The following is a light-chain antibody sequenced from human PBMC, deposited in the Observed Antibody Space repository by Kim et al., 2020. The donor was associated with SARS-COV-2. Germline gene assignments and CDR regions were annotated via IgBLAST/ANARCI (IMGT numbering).Light chain of an antibody. Sequence: GQSVTISCTGTSSDVGAYNSVSWYQHHPGKVPKLMIYEVSKRPSGVPDRFSGSKSGNTASLTVSGLQAEDEADYYCSSYSDRNSLVFGTGTKVTVL. CDR2: EVS. V-gene: IGLV2-8*01. CDR1: SSDVGAYNS. CDR3: SSYSDRNSLV. J-gene: IGLJ1*01.